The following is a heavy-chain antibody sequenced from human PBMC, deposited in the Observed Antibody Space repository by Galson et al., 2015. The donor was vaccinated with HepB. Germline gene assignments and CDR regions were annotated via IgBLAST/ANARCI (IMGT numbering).Heavy chain of an antibody. Sequence: SLRLSCAASGFTFSDYYMSWIRQAPGKGLEWVSYISSSSYTNYADSVKRRFTISRDNAKNSLYLQMNSLRAEETAVYYCAGDRARYCSSTSCYPGGWFDPWGQGTLVTVSS. CDR2: ISSSSYT. J-gene: IGHJ5*02. V-gene: IGHV3-11*06. CDR3: AGDRARYCSSTSCYPGGWFDP. CDR1: GFTFSDYY. D-gene: IGHD2-2*01.